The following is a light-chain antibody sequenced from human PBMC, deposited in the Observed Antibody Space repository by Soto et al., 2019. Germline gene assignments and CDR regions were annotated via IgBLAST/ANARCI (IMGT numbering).Light chain of an antibody. CDR3: SSYTSRSTYVV. Sequence: QSVLTQPASVSGSPGQSITISCTGTSSDIGGYNYVSWYQQHPGKAPKLMIYEVTNRPSGVSNRFSGSKSGNTASLTISGLRAEDEADYYCSSYTSRSTYVVFGGGTKLTVL. V-gene: IGLV2-14*01. CDR2: EVT. CDR1: SSDIGGYNY. J-gene: IGLJ2*01.